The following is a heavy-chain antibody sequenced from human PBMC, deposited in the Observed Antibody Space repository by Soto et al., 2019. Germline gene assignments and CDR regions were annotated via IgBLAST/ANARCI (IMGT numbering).Heavy chain of an antibody. CDR2: INPTGTMT. D-gene: IGHD4-17*01. V-gene: IGHV1-46*01. CDR1: GYNFFTSYY. J-gene: IGHJ4*02. Sequence: QVQLVQSGAEVKKPGASVKVSCKASGYNFFTSYYIHWVRQAPGQGLEWMGIINPTGTMTRYSERFQGRLIMTRDTSTSTDYMELSSLTSEDTAVYYCARDTDLTLVTTLDYWGQGTPVTVSS. CDR3: ARDTDLTLVTTLDY.